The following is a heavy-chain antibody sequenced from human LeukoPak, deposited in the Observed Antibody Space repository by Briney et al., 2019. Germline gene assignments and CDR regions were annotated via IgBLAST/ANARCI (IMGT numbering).Heavy chain of an antibody. CDR1: GYTFTSYG. CDR3: ASDYRTRPYYYDSSGYPAIDY. D-gene: IGHD3-22*01. J-gene: IGHJ4*02. CDR2: ISAYNGNT. V-gene: IGHV1-18*01. Sequence: ASVKVSCKGSGYTFTSYGISWVRQAPGQGLEWMGWISAYNGNTNYAQKLQGRVTMTTDTSTSTAYMELRSLRSDTTAVYYCASDYRTRPYYYDSSGYPAIDYWGQGTLVTVSS.